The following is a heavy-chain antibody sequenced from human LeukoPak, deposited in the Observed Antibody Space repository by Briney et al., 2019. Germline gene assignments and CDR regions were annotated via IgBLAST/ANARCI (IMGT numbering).Heavy chain of an antibody. CDR1: GFTFSTYN. J-gene: IGHJ5*02. D-gene: IGHD3-3*01. CDR3: ARDPDFWSGYYKVAWLDP. CDR2: ITDTGGV. V-gene: IGHV3-48*01. Sequence: GGSLRLSCAASGFTFSTYNMNWVRQAPGKGLEWLSFITDTGGVQYADSVKGRFTISRDNAKKSLYLQMNSLRAEDTAVYYCARDPDFWSGYYKVAWLDPWGQGTPVTVSS.